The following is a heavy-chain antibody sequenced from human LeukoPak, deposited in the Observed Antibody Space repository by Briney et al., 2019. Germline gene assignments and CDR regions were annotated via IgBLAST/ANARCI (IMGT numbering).Heavy chain of an antibody. CDR2: ISTTSSTI. CDR3: ARVDPFDY. Sequence: GGSLRLSCAASGFTFSTYSMNWVRQAPGKGLEWVSFISTTSSTIYYADSVKGRLSISRDNAKNSLYLQMTSLRAEDTAIYYCARVDPFDYWGQGTLVIVSS. CDR1: GFTFSTYS. D-gene: IGHD3-9*01. J-gene: IGHJ4*02. V-gene: IGHV3-48*01.